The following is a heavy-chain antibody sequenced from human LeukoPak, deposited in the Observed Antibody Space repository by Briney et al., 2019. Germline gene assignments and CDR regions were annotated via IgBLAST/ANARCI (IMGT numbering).Heavy chain of an antibody. Sequence: ASVKVSCKVSGYTLTELSMHWVRQAPGKGLEWMGGFDPEDGETIYAQKFQGRVTMTEDTSTDTDYMELSSLRSEDTAVYYCATVRSSGWFPSPNYYYYGMDVWGQGTTVTVSS. CDR3: ATVRSSGWFPSPNYYYYGMDV. D-gene: IGHD6-19*01. CDR1: GYTLTELS. J-gene: IGHJ6*02. V-gene: IGHV1-24*01. CDR2: FDPEDGET.